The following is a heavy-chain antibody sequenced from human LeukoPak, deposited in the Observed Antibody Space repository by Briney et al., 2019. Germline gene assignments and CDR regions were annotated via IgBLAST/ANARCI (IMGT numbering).Heavy chain of an antibody. J-gene: IGHJ4*02. V-gene: IGHV4-34*01. CDR3: ARTGLSFDY. CDR2: INHSGST. Sequence: SETLSLTCSVSHGSISNTYWSWIRQPPGKGLEWIGEINHSGSTNYNPSLKSRVTISVDTSKNQFSLKLSSVTAADTAVYYCARTGLSFDYWGQGTLVTVSS. CDR1: HGSISNTY. D-gene: IGHD3/OR15-3a*01.